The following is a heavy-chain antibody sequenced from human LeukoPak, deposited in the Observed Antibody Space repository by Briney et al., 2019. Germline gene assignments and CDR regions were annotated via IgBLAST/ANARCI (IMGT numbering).Heavy chain of an antibody. CDR1: GFTFSSYW. CDR3: ARDEGDSNGGLYYGMDV. Sequence: GALRLSCAASGFTFSSYWMSWVRQAPGKGLECVANIKQDGSEKYYVDSVKGRFTISRDNAKNSLYLQMNSLRAEDTAVYYCARDEGDSNGGLYYGMDVWGQGTTVTVSS. V-gene: IGHV3-7*01. D-gene: IGHD2-21*02. J-gene: IGHJ6*02. CDR2: IKQDGSEK.